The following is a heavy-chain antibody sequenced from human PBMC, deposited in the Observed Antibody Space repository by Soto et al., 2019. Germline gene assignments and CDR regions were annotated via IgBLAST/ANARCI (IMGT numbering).Heavy chain of an antibody. CDR3: ASQGVGATRHYYGRDV. CDR2: ISGSGGST. Sequence: SLRLSCAASGFTFSSYAMSWVRQAPGKGLEWVSAISGSGGSTYYADSVKGRFTISRDNSKNTLYLQMNSLRAEDTAVYYCASQGVGATRHYYGRDVWGQGTTVTVPS. D-gene: IGHD1-26*01. CDR1: GFTFSSYA. V-gene: IGHV3-23*01. J-gene: IGHJ6*02.